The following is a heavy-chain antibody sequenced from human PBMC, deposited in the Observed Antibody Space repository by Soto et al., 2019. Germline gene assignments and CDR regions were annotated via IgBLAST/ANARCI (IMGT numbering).Heavy chain of an antibody. CDR1: GYSISSGYY. J-gene: IGHJ3*02. Sequence: SETLSLTCAVSGYSISSGYYWGWIRQPPGKGLEWIGSIYHSRSTYYNPSLKSRVTISVDTSKNQFSLKLSSVTAADTAVYYCVLREGFGELLYAFDIWGQGTMVTVSS. D-gene: IGHD3-10*01. V-gene: IGHV4-38-2*01. CDR3: VLREGFGELLYAFDI. CDR2: IYHSRST.